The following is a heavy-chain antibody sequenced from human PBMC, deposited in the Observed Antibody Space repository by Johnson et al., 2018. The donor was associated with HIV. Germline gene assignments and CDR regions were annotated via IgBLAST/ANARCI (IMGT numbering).Heavy chain of an antibody. V-gene: IGHV3-53*01. J-gene: IGHJ3*02. CDR3: ARKSAFDAFDI. CDR1: GFTVSSNY. CDR2: IYSGGNT. Sequence: VQLVESGGGLIQPGWSLRLSCAASGFTVSSNYMSWVRQAPGKGLEWVSVIYSGGNTYYADSVKGRFTISRDNSKNTLYLQMNSLRAEDTALYYCARKSAFDAFDIWGQGTMVTVSS.